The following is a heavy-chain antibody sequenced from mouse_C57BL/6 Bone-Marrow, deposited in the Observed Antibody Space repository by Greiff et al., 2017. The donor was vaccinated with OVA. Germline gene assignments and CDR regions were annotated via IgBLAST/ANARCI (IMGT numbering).Heavy chain of an antibody. Sequence: QVQLKESGAELVRPGTSVKMSCKASGYTFTNYWIGWAKQRPGHGLEWIGDIYPGGGYTNYNEKFKGKATLTADKSSSTAYMQFSSLTSEDSAIYYCARSYYGYDRWYFDVWGTGTTVTVSS. CDR2: IYPGGGYT. CDR3: ARSYYGYDRWYFDV. V-gene: IGHV1-63*01. J-gene: IGHJ1*03. CDR1: GYTFTNYW. D-gene: IGHD2-2*01.